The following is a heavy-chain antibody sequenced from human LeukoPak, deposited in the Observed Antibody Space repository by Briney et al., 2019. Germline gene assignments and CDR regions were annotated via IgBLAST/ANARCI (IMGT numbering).Heavy chain of an antibody. CDR1: GGSISSSGDY. D-gene: IGHD6-19*01. CDR3: ARQPRKTLAVVDY. J-gene: IGHJ4*02. CDR2: IYYSGST. V-gene: IGHV4-39*01. Sequence: SETLSLTCTVSGGSISSSGDYWGWIRQPPGKGLEWIGSIYYSGSTYYNPSLKSRVTISVDTSKNQFSLKLSSVTAADTAVYYCARQPRKTLAVVDYWGQGTLVTVSS.